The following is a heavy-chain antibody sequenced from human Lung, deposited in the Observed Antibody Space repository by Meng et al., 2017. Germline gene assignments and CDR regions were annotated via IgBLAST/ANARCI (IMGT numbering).Heavy chain of an antibody. J-gene: IGHJ4*02. CDR3: ARFETVGVATGDF. D-gene: IGHD2-15*01. CDR2: ISSDSRYI. Sequence: EVQLVEAGGGLVTPGGSRRRAGAAPGFTFRNDSMNWVRQAPGKELEWVSSISSDSRYIFYADSVKGRFTISRDNGKKLLYLQMNSLSPEDTAVFYCARFETVGVATGDFWGQGTLVTVSS. CDR1: GFTFRNDS. V-gene: IGHV3-21*01.